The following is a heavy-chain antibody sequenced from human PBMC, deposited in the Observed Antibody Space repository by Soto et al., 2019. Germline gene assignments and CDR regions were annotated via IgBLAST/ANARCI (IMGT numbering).Heavy chain of an antibody. V-gene: IGHV3-30*03. Sequence: WGSLRLSCAASGFTFSTYAMHWVRQAPGKGLEWVAVLSYDGSNKYYADSVKGRFTISRDNSKNTLYLQMNSLRAEDTAVYYCARVVPSAMYYYYGMYACGQGTTVTVSS. CDR1: GFTFSTYA. CDR2: LSYDGSNK. D-gene: IGHD2-2*01. CDR3: ARVVPSAMYYYYGMYA. J-gene: IGHJ6*02.